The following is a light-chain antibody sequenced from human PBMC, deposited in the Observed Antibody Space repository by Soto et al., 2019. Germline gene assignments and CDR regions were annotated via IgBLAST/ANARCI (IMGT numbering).Light chain of an antibody. CDR3: QQYNNWPQT. V-gene: IGKV3-15*01. CDR2: GAS. Sequence: IVLTHSPGTLSLSPGERATLSCRASQSVSSNLAWYQQKPGQAPRLLIYGASTRATAIPARFTGSGSGTEFTLTISSLQSEDFAVYYCQQYNNWPQTFGQGTKVDIK. J-gene: IGKJ1*01. CDR1: QSVSSN.